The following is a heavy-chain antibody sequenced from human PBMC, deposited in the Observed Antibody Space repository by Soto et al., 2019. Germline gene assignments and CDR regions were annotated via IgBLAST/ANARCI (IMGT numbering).Heavy chain of an antibody. CDR1: GGSISSYY. V-gene: IGHV4-59*01. J-gene: IGHJ5*02. CDR3: ARVRNWNYARWFDP. D-gene: IGHD1-7*01. Sequence: PSETLSLTCTVSGGSISSYYWRWIRQPPGKGLEWIGYIYYSGSTNYNPSLKSRVTISVDTSKNQFSLKLSSVTAADTAVYYCARVRNWNYARWFDPWGQGTLVTVSS. CDR2: IYYSGST.